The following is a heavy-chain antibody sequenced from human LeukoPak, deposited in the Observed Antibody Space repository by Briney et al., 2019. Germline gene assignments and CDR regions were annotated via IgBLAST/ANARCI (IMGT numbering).Heavy chain of an antibody. D-gene: IGHD6-13*01. CDR3: AKGAGYSSSWGIDY. CDR2: ISGSGGST. V-gene: IGHV3-23*01. J-gene: IGHJ4*02. Sequence: GGSLRLSCAGSGFTLSSYSMDWVRQAPGKGLEWVSAISGSGGSTYYADSVKGRFTISRDNSKNTLYLQMNSLRAEDTAVYYCAKGAGYSSSWGIDYWGQGTLVTVSS. CDR1: GFTLSSYS.